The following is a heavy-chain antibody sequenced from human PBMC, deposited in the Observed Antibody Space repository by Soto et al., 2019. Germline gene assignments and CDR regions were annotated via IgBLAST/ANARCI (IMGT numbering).Heavy chain of an antibody. CDR2: INPSSGAT. CDR1: GYSFTDYY. D-gene: IGHD2-21*01. V-gene: IGHV1-2*02. CDR3: AKDPNIVVGTGGLDV. J-gene: IGHJ6*02. Sequence: ASVKVSCKASGYSFTDYYIHWVRQAPGQGLEWMGWINPSSGATKYAQNFQGRVTMTRVTSIRTAYMVLGSLRSGDTALYYCAKDPNIVVGTGGLDVWGPGTRVTVSS.